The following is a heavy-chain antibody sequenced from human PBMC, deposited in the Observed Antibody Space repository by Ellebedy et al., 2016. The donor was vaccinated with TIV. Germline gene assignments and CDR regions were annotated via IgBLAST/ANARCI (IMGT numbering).Heavy chain of an antibody. CDR2: INSDGSST. CDR1: GFTFSSYW. Sequence: GESLKISCAVSGFTFSSYWMHWVRQALGKGLVWVSRINSDGSSTSYADSVKGRFTISRDNAKNTLYLQMNSLRAEDTAVYYCARSNERVDFDYWGQGTLVTVSS. CDR3: ARSNERVDFDY. V-gene: IGHV3-74*01. D-gene: IGHD1-1*01. J-gene: IGHJ4*02.